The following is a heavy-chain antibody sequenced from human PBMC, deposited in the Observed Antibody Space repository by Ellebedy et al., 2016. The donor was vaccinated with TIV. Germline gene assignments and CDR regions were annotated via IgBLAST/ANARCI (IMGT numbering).Heavy chain of an antibody. CDR3: ARAPRAGYYYYYGMDV. Sequence: GGSLRLXXAASRFTFSDYYMSWIRQAPGKGLEWVSYISSSGSTIYYADSVKGRFTISRDNAKNSLYLQMNSLRAEDTAAYYCARAPRAGYYYYYGMDVWGQGTTVTVSS. CDR2: ISSSGSTI. CDR1: RFTFSDYY. J-gene: IGHJ6*02. V-gene: IGHV3-11*01.